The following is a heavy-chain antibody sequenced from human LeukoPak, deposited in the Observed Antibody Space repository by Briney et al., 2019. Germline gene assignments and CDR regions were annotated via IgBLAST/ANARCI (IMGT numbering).Heavy chain of an antibody. CDR3: ARDDCSGGSCYPHGYYYMDV. J-gene: IGHJ6*03. V-gene: IGHV1-2*02. D-gene: IGHD2-15*01. CDR1: GYTFTGYY. Sequence: ASVKVSCKASGYTFTGYYMHWVRQAPGQGLEWMGWINPNSGGTNYAQKFQGRVTMTRDTSISTAYMELSRLRSDDTAVYYCARDDCSGGSCYPHGYYYMDVWGKGTTVTVSS. CDR2: INPNSGGT.